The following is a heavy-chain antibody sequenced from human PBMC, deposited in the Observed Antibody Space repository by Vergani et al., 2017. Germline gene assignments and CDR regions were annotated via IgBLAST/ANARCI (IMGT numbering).Heavy chain of an antibody. D-gene: IGHD2-8*01. Sequence: QVQLQQWGAGLLKPSETLSLTCAVYGGSFSGYYWSWIRQPPGKGLEWIGEINHSGSTNYNPSLKSRGTISVDTSKNQFSLKLSSVTAADTAVYYCARGGAYCTNGVCWFDYWGQGTLVTVSS. V-gene: IGHV4-34*01. CDR3: ARGGAYCTNGVCWFDY. J-gene: IGHJ4*02. CDR2: INHSGST. CDR1: GGSFSGYY.